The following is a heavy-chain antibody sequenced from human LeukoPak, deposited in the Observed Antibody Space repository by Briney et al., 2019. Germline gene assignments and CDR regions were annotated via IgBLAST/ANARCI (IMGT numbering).Heavy chain of an antibody. CDR2: IYHSGST. V-gene: IGHV4-30-2*01. J-gene: IGHJ6*02. Sequence: PSQTLSLTCTVSGGSISSGGYYWSWIRQPPGKGLEWIGYIYHSGSTYYNPSLKSRVTISVDRSKNQFSLKLSSVTAADTAVYYCARFLVVVAATNYYYGMDVWGQGTTVTVSS. CDR1: GGSISSGGYY. D-gene: IGHD2-15*01. CDR3: ARFLVVVAATNYYYGMDV.